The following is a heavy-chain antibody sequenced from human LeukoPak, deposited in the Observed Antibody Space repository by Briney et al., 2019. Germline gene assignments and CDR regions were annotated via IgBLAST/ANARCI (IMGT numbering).Heavy chain of an antibody. CDR3: ARDSSTSIFSLNAFDI. Sequence: GGSLRLSCSASGFTFYSFGMYWVRQAPGKGLEWVAVISYDGSNKFYADSVKGRFTISRDNSKNTLYLQMNSLRAEDTAVYYCARDSSTSIFSLNAFDIWGQGTMVTVSS. D-gene: IGHD2-2*01. V-gene: IGHV3-30*03. CDR2: ISYDGSNK. J-gene: IGHJ3*02. CDR1: GFTFYSFG.